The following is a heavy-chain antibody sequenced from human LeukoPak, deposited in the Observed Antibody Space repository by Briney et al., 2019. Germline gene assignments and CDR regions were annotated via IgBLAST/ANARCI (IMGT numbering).Heavy chain of an antibody. Sequence: SETLSLTCTVSGGSISSSSFYWGWIRQPPGKGLEWIGSLYYSGSTYYNPSLKSRVTISVDTSKNQFSLRLSSVTAADTAVYYCASRSGYSYGFPGGPYYYMDVWGKGTTVTVSS. J-gene: IGHJ6*03. D-gene: IGHD5-18*01. V-gene: IGHV4-39*07. CDR3: ASRSGYSYGFPGGPYYYMDV. CDR2: LYYSGST. CDR1: GGSISSSSFY.